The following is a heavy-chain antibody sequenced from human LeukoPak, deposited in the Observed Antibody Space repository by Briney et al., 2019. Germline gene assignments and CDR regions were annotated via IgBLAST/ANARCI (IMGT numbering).Heavy chain of an antibody. V-gene: IGHV1-2*02. Sequence: ASVTVSCKASGYTFTDYWMHWVRQAPGQGLERMGWINPNSGGTKYAQKFQGRVTMTRDTSISTAYMELSRLRSDDTAMYYCAPGGAIDYWGQGTLVTVSS. CDR3: APGGAIDY. D-gene: IGHD3-10*01. J-gene: IGHJ4*02. CDR2: INPNSGGT. CDR1: GYTFTDYW.